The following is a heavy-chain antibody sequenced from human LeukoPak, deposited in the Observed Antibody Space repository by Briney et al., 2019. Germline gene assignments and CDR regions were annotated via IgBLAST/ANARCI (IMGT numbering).Heavy chain of an antibody. CDR2: IRYDGSNK. J-gene: IGHJ4*02. CDR1: GFTFSSYG. V-gene: IGHV3-30*02. D-gene: IGHD3-10*01. CDR3: AKDELLWFGESYFDY. Sequence: PGGSLRLSCAASGFTFSSYGMHWVRQAPGKGLEWVAFIRYDGSNKYYADFVKGRFTISRDNSKNTLYLQMNSLRAEDTAVYYCAKDELLWFGESYFDYWGQGTLVTVSS.